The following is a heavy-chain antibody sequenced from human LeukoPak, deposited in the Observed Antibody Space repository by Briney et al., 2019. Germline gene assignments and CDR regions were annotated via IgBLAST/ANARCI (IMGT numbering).Heavy chain of an antibody. V-gene: IGHV4-4*09. Sequence: SETLSLTCTVSGDSISSYYWSWIRQPPGKGLEWIGYIYTSGATNNIPSLKGRVTISIDTSKNQFSLKLSSVTAADSAVYYCARLTRLSTSPDRYYLDYCGQGTLVTVSS. J-gene: IGHJ4*02. D-gene: IGHD6-6*01. CDR3: ARLTRLSTSPDRYYLDY. CDR2: IYTSGAT. CDR1: GDSISSYY.